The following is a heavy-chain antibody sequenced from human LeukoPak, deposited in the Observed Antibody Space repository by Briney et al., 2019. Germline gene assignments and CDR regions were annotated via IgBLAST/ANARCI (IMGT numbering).Heavy chain of an antibody. CDR1: GFTFSSYA. CDR2: ISYDGSNK. V-gene: IGHV3-30*04. J-gene: IGHJ4*02. D-gene: IGHD2-15*01. Sequence: GRSLRLSCAASGFTFSSYAMHWVRQAPGKGLEWVAVISYDGSNKYYADSVKGRFTISRDNSKNTLYLQMNSLRAEDTAVYYCARDRVVVAAQGLDYWGQGTLVTVSS. CDR3: ARDRVVVAAQGLDY.